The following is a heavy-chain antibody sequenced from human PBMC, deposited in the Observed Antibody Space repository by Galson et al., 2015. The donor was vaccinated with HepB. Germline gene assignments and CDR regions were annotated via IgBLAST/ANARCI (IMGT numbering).Heavy chain of an antibody. CDR3: ARDDVRGAFDI. CDR1: GYTFTSYG. V-gene: IGHV1-69*13. CDR2: IIPIFGTA. J-gene: IGHJ3*02. Sequence: SVTVSCKASGYTFTSYGISWVRQAPGQGLEWMGGIIPIFGTANYAQKFQGRVTITADESTSTAYMELSSLRSEDAAVYYCARDDVRGAFDIWGQGTMVTVSS.